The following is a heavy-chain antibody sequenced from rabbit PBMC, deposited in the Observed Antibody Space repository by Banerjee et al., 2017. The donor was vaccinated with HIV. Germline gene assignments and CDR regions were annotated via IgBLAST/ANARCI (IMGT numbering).Heavy chain of an antibody. V-gene: IGHV1S45*01. Sequence: QEQLEESGGDLVKPEGSLTLTCTASGFSFSSSYWMCWVRQAPGKGLECIACIDATSGSPYYASWAKGRFTISKTSSTTVTLQMTSLTAADTATYFCAREIYGSRTGYYLWGPGTLVTVS. CDR2: IDATSGSP. D-gene: IGHD1-1*01. J-gene: IGHJ4*01. CDR3: AREIYGSRTGYYL. CDR1: GFSFSSSYW.